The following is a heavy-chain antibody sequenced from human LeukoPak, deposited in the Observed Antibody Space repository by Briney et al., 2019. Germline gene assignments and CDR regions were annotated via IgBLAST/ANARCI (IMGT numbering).Heavy chain of an antibody. Sequence: QSGGSLRLSCAASGFTFSSYSMNWVRQAPGKGLEWVSYISSSSSTIYYADSVKGRFTISRDNAKNSLYLQMNSLRAEDTAVYYCARDWDYGDYLPFDYWGQGTLVTVSS. CDR3: ARDWDYGDYLPFDY. D-gene: IGHD4-17*01. CDR2: ISSSSSTI. CDR1: GFTFSSYS. J-gene: IGHJ4*02. V-gene: IGHV3-48*04.